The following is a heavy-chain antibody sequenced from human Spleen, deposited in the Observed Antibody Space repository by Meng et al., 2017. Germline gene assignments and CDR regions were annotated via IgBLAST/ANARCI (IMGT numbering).Heavy chain of an antibody. Sequence: ASVKVSCKASGYTFTGYYMHWVRQAPGQGLEWMGWINPNSGGTNYAQKFQGRVTMTRDTSISTAYMELSRLRSDDTAVYYCARVAATYYYDSSGYSDDYWGQGTLVAVSS. D-gene: IGHD3-22*01. CDR3: ARVAATYYYDSSGYSDDY. J-gene: IGHJ4*02. CDR2: INPNSGGT. V-gene: IGHV1-2*02. CDR1: GYTFTGYY.